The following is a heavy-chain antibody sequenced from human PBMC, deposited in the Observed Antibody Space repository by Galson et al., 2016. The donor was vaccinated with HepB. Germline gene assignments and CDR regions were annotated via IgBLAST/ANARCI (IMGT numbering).Heavy chain of an antibody. CDR1: GFTFSSHA. CDR2: IRGDGETT. V-gene: IGHV3-23*01. CDR3: AKHRDPGGYSP. D-gene: IGHD3-22*01. J-gene: IGHJ5*02. Sequence: SLRLSCAASGFTFSSHAMSWVRQAPGKGLEWVSSIRGDGETTYYKDSVKGRFTIYRDNSKHTQHLQMDSLIAEDTAVYYGAKHRDPGGYSPWGQGTLVTVSS.